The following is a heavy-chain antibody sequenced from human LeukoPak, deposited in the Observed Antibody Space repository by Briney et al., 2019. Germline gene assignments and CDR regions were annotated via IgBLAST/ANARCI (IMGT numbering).Heavy chain of an antibody. J-gene: IGHJ4*02. D-gene: IGHD3-22*01. Sequence: GGSLRLSCAASGFTVSSNYMSWVRQAPGKGLEWVSVIYSGGSTYYADSVKGRFTISRDNSKNTLYLQMNSLRAEDTAVYYCARAPSPYYYDSSGYYFPQKGYYFDYWGQGTLVTVSS. V-gene: IGHV3-53*01. CDR2: IYSGGST. CDR3: ARAPSPYYYDSSGYYFPQKGYYFDY. CDR1: GFTVSSNY.